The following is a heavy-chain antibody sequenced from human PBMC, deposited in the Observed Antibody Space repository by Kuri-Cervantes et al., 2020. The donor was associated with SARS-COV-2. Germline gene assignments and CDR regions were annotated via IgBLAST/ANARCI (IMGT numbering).Heavy chain of an antibody. CDR3: ARTYYDILTGYCPFDY. D-gene: IGHD3-9*01. J-gene: IGHJ4*02. CDR1: GFTFSSYS. Sequence: GESLKISCAASGFTFSSYSMNWVRQAPGKGLEWVSYISSSSSTIYYADSVKGRFTISRDNAKNPLYLQMNSLRDEDTAVYYCARTYYDILTGYCPFDYWGQGTLVTVSS. CDR2: ISSSSSTI. V-gene: IGHV3-48*02.